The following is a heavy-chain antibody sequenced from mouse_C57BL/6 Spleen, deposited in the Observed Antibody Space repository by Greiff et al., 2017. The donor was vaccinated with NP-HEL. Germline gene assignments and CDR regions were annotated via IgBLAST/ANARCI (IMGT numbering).Heavy chain of an antibody. CDR1: GYAFSSYW. J-gene: IGHJ4*01. CDR2: IYPGDGDT. CDR3: ARGETVYYDYDGAMDY. D-gene: IGHD2-4*01. V-gene: IGHV1-80*01. Sequence: VQLQQSGAELVKPGASVKISCKASGYAFSSYWMNWVKQRPGKGLEWIGQIYPGDGDTNYNGKFKGKATLTADKSSSTAYMQLSSLTSEDSAVYFCARGETVYYDYDGAMDYWGQGTSVTVSS.